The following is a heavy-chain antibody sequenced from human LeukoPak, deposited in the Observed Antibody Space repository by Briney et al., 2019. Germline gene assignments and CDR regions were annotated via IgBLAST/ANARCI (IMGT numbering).Heavy chain of an antibody. D-gene: IGHD3-22*01. Sequence: PSETLSLTCAVYGGSFSGYYWNWIRQPPGKGLEWIGEINHSGNTNYNPSLKSRVTISVDTSKNQFSLRLSSVTAADTAVYYCARDHNYDSSGYFLYYWGQGTLVTVSS. J-gene: IGHJ4*02. CDR2: INHSGNT. CDR1: GGSFSGYY. CDR3: ARDHNYDSSGYFLYY. V-gene: IGHV4-34*01.